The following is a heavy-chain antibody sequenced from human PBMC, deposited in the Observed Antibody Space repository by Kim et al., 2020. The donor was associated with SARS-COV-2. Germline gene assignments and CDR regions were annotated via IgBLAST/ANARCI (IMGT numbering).Heavy chain of an antibody. CDR3: ARDRDCSGGSCYSYYYYYYGMDV. Sequence: GGSLRLSCAASGFTFSSYEMNWVRQAPGKGLEWVSYISSSGSTIYYADSVKGRFTISRDNAKNSLYRQMNSLRAEDTAVYYCARDRDCSGGSCYSYYYYYYGMDVWGQGTTVTVSS. V-gene: IGHV3-48*03. CDR1: GFTFSSYE. CDR2: ISSSGSTI. J-gene: IGHJ6*02. D-gene: IGHD2-15*01.